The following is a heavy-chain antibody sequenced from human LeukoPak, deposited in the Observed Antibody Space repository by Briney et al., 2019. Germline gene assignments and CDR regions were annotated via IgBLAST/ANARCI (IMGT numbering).Heavy chain of an antibody. CDR2: ISGSGGST. J-gene: IGHJ4*02. CDR3: AKTRAKMTHYDSSGYYYFDY. CDR1: GFTFSSYA. Sequence: GGSLRLSCAASGFTFSSYAMSWVRQAPGKGLEWVSAISGSGGSTYYADSVKGRFTISRDNSKNTLYLQMNSLRAEDTAVYYCAKTRAKMTHYDSSGYYYFDYWGQGTLVTVSS. V-gene: IGHV3-23*01. D-gene: IGHD3-22*01.